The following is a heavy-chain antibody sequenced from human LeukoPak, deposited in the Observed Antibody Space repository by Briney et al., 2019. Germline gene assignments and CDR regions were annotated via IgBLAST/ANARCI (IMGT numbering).Heavy chain of an antibody. J-gene: IGHJ4*02. V-gene: IGHV4-34*01. CDR3: ERLGLWFGEFGQAYYFDY. CDR1: GGSFSGYY. CDR2: INHSGST. Sequence: SETLSLTCAVYGGSFSGYYWSWIRQPPGKGLEWIGEINHSGSTNYNPSLKSRVTISVDTSKNQFSVKLRSVTAADTAVYYCERLGLWFGEFGQAYYFDYWGQGSLVTVSS. D-gene: IGHD3-10*01.